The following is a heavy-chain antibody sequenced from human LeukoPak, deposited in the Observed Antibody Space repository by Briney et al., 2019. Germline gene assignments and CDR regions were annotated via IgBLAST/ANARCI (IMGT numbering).Heavy chain of an antibody. CDR1: GYTFTSYD. J-gene: IGHJ6*02. V-gene: IGHV1-8*01. D-gene: IGHD3-3*01. CDR3: ARPITIFGVVKVGMDV. Sequence: PGASVKVSCKASGYTFTSYDINWVRQATGQGLEWMGWMNPNSGNTGYAQKFQGRVTMTRNTSISTAYMELSSLRSEDTAVYCCARPITIFGVVKVGMDVWGQGTTVTVSS. CDR2: MNPNSGNT.